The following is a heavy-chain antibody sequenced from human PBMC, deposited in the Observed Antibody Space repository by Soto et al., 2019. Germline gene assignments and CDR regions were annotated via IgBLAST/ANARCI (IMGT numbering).Heavy chain of an antibody. V-gene: IGHV1-18*01. D-gene: IGHD4-17*01. J-gene: IGHJ6*02. CDR2: ISAYNGDT. CDR1: GYIFTNYG. CDR3: AREGNYRELYCYYGMDV. Sequence: QVQLVQSGAEVKKPGASVKVSCKASGYIFTNYGISWVRQAPGQGLEWMGWISAYNGDTNYAQKVQGRVTVTRDTSTITAYMELWSLRSDETAVYYCAREGNYRELYCYYGMDVWGQVTTVTVSS.